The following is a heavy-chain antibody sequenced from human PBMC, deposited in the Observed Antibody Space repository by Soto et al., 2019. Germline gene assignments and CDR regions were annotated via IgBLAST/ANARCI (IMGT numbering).Heavy chain of an antibody. Sequence: QVQLVQSGAEVKKPGASVKVSCKASGYTFTSYDINWVRQATGQGLEWMGWMNPNSGNTGYAQKFQGRVTMTRNTSISTAYMELSSLRSEDTAVDYCARAFLDSSGYQYYFDYWGQGTLVTVSS. CDR2: MNPNSGNT. V-gene: IGHV1-8*01. CDR1: GYTFTSYD. CDR3: ARAFLDSSGYQYYFDY. D-gene: IGHD3-22*01. J-gene: IGHJ4*02.